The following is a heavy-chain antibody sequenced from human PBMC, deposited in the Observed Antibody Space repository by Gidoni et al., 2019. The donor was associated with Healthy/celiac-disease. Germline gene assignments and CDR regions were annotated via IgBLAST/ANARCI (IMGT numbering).Heavy chain of an antibody. CDR1: GFTFSSYS. CDR2: ISSSSSYI. J-gene: IGHJ6*02. D-gene: IGHD4-17*01. Sequence: EVQLVESGGGLVKPGGSLRLSCAASGFTFSSYSMNWVRQAPGKGLEWVSSISSSSSYIYYADSVKGRFTISRDNAKNSLYLQMNSLRAEDTAVYYCARDPDYGGNSYGMDVWGQGTTVTVSS. V-gene: IGHV3-21*01. CDR3: ARDPDYGGNSYGMDV.